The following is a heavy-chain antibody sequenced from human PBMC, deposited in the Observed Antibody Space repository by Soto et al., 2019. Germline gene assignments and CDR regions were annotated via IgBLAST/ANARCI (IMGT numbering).Heavy chain of an antibody. V-gene: IGHV4-59*03. CDR3: VSSRSAIYGDALDV. CDR2: IYDDGTT. D-gene: IGHD2-2*01. Sequence: PSETLSLTCSVSGGSISSYCRNWLRQAPGKGLEWIGYIYDDGTTDYNPSLKSRVTILLDMSKNQFSLKLSSVTAADTAVYYCVSSRSAIYGDALDVWGQGTMVTVSS. CDR1: GGSISSYC. J-gene: IGHJ3*01.